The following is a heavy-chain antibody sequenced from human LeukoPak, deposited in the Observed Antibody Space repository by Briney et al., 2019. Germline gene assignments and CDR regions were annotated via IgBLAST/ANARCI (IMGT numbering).Heavy chain of an antibody. J-gene: IGHJ4*02. Sequence: ASVKVSCKASGGTFSSYAISWVRQAPGPGLEWMGGIIPIFGTANYAQKFQGRVTITADESTSTAYMELSSLRSEDTAVYYCARGELSLTGYYYFDYWGQGTLVTVSS. D-gene: IGHD3-9*01. V-gene: IGHV1-69*13. CDR3: ARGELSLTGYYYFDY. CDR1: GGTFSSYA. CDR2: IIPIFGTA.